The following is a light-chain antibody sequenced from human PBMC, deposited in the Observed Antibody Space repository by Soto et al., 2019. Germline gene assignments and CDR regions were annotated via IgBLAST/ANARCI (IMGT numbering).Light chain of an antibody. J-gene: IGLJ1*01. CDR3: QSYDSSLSGYV. V-gene: IGLV1-40*01. CDR2: GNS. Sequence: QAVVTQPPSVSGAPGQRVTISCTGSSSNIGAGYDVHWYQQLPGTAPKLLIYGNSNRPSGVPDRFSGSKSGTSASLAITGLQDEDEADYSCQSYDSSLSGYVFGTGTKLTVL. CDR1: SSNIGAGYD.